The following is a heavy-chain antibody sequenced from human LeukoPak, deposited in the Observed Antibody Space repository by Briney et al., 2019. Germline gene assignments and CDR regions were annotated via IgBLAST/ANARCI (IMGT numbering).Heavy chain of an antibody. CDR2: INSDGSST. J-gene: IGHJ4*02. V-gene: IGHV3-74*01. D-gene: IGHD5-18*01. CDR3: ARGSWAMDTAMVPFDY. Sequence: PGGSLRLSCAASGFTFSSYWMHWVRQAPGKGLVWVSRINSDGSSTSYADSVKGRFTISRDNAKNTLYLQMNSLRAEDTAVYYCARGSWAMDTAMVPFDYGGQGTLVTVSS. CDR1: GFTFSSYW.